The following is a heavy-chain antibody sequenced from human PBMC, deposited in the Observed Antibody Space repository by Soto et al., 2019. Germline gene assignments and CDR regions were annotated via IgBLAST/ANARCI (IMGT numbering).Heavy chain of an antibody. CDR2: ISSNGGST. D-gene: IGHD2-15*01. CDR1: GFTFSSYA. V-gene: IGHV3-64D*06. J-gene: IGHJ4*02. CDR3: VKSPPPHPLYSSGGSCRDY. Sequence: GGSLRLSCSASGFTFSSYAMHWVRQAPGKGLEYVSAISSNGGSTYYADSVKGRFTISRDNSKNTLYLQMSSLRAEDTAVYYCVKSPPPHPLYSSGGSCRDYWRQGTLVTVAS.